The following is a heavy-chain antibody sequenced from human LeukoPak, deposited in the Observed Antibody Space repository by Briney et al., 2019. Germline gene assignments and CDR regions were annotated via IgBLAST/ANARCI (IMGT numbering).Heavy chain of an antibody. CDR1: GFTFSNAW. D-gene: IGHD3-22*01. CDR2: IKSKTDGGTT. Sequence: GGSLRLSCAASGFTFSNAWMSWVRQAPGKGLEWVGRIKSKTDGGTTDCAAPVKGRFTISRDDSKNTLYLQMNSLKTEDTAVYYCTTDPEGIVANYWGQGTLVTVSS. CDR3: TTDPEGIVANY. V-gene: IGHV3-15*01. J-gene: IGHJ4*02.